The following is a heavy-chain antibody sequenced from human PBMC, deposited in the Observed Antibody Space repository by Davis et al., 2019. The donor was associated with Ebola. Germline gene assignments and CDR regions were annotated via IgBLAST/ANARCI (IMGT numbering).Heavy chain of an antibody. J-gene: IGHJ4*02. Sequence: GESLKISCAASGFTFSSYSMNWVRQAPGKGLEWVSSISSSSSYIYYADSVKGRFTISRDNAKNSLYLQMNSLRAEDTAVYYCARAFYDYIWGSTIDYWGQGTLVTVSS. CDR1: GFTFSSYS. V-gene: IGHV3-21*01. D-gene: IGHD3-16*01. CDR2: ISSSSSYI. CDR3: ARAFYDYIWGSTIDY.